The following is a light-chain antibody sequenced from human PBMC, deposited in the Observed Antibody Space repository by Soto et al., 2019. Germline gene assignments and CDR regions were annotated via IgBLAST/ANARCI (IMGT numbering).Light chain of an antibody. J-gene: IGKJ1*01. CDR2: DAS. CDR1: QTVSNS. V-gene: IGKV3-11*01. CDR3: QHYGNSLWT. Sequence: IVLAQSPATLSLSPGERATLSCRTSQTVSNSLIWYQQKPGQAPRLLIYDASNRATGIPARFSGSGSGTDFTLSISSLEPEDFAVYYCQHYGNSLWTFGQGTKVDIK.